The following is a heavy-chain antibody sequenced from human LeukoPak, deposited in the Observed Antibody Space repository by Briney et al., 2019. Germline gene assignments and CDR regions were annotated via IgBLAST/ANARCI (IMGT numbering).Heavy chain of an antibody. J-gene: IGHJ6*02. CDR3: TRVDIRGYRSFYHYYGMDV. V-gene: IGHV3-74*01. Sequence: PGGSLRLSCAASGFTFSSYWMHGVRQAPGKGLVWVSRINGDGSSTNYADSVKGRFTISRDNAQNTLYLQMNSLGAEDTAVYYCTRVDIRGYRSFYHYYGMDVWGQGTTVTVSS. D-gene: IGHD3-16*02. CDR1: GFTFSSYW. CDR2: INGDGSST.